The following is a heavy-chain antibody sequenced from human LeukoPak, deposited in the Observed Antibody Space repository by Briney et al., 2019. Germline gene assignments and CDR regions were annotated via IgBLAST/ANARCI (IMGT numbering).Heavy chain of an antibody. J-gene: IGHJ4*02. Sequence: GGSLRLSCTASGFTFSSHWMNWVRQAPGRGLECVASIRMDGNEKYYVDSVKGRFTISRDNAKKSLYLQMNSLRAEDTAVYYCARGHYGDYVLDYWGQGTLVTVSS. CDR1: GFTFSSHW. V-gene: IGHV3-7*03. D-gene: IGHD4-17*01. CDR2: IRMDGNEK. CDR3: ARGHYGDYVLDY.